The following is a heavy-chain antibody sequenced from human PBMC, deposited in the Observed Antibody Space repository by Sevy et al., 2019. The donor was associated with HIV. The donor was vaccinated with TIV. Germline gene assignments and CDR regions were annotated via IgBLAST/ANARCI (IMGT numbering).Heavy chain of an antibody. CDR2: ISGSGGST. V-gene: IGHV3-23*01. D-gene: IGHD6-19*01. Sequence: GGSLRLSCAASGFTFSSYAMSWVRQAPGKGLEWVSAISGSGGSTYDADSVKGRFTISRDNSKNTLYLQMNSLRAEDTAVYYCAKDGPPYSSGWYDYWGQGTLVTVSS. CDR3: AKDGPPYSSGWYDY. CDR1: GFTFSSYA. J-gene: IGHJ4*02.